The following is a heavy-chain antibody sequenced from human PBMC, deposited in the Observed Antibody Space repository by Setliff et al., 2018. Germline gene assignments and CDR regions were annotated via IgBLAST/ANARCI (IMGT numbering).Heavy chain of an antibody. CDR3: AREGQLLLQGEYSDAFDI. J-gene: IGHJ3*02. Sequence: PGGSLRLSCVASGFTFSSCSMNWVRQAPGKGLEWVSYISRGGDIQYADSVKGRFTISRDNAKNSLSLQMNSLGAEDTAVYYCAREGQLLLQGEYSDAFDIWGQGTKVTVSS. CDR1: GFTFSSCS. D-gene: IGHD2-15*01. V-gene: IGHV3-48*01. CDR2: ISRGGDI.